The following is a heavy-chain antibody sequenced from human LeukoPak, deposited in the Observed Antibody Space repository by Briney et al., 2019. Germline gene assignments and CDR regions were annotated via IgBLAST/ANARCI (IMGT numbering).Heavy chain of an antibody. Sequence: HPGGSLRLSCAVSGFTFSSYWMHWVRHAPGKGVVWVSRINRDGSSTSYAASVKRRFTISRDNTKNTLHLQMNSLRAEDTAVYYCAGGGYTYGLYWGQGDLVTVSS. V-gene: IGHV3-74*01. CDR3: AGGGYTYGLY. J-gene: IGHJ4*02. CDR1: GFTFSSYW. CDR2: INRDGSST. D-gene: IGHD5-18*01.